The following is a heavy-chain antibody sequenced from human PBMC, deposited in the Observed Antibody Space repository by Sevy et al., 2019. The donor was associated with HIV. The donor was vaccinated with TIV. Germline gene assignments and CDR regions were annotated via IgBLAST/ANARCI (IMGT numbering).Heavy chain of an antibody. D-gene: IGHD2-15*01. J-gene: IGHJ4*02. V-gene: IGHV3-23*01. CDR3: AKLSCSDGNCFSIDY. Sequence: GGSLRLSCAASGFTFSSYAMTWVRQAPGKGLEWVSGISASGASTYYADSVKGRFTISSDNSKNTLYLQINSLRAEDTAVYYCAKLSCSDGNCFSIDYWGQGTLVTVSS. CDR2: ISASGAST. CDR1: GFTFSSYA.